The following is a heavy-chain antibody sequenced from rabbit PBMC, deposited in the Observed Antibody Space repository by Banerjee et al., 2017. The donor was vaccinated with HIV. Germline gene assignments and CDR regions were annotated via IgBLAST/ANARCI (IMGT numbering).Heavy chain of an antibody. CDR2: IYGGDGST. CDR1: GFDLNSYYY. CDR3: ARDGNVGGNAFNL. V-gene: IGHV1S40*01. D-gene: IGHD5-1*01. Sequence: QSLEESGGDLVKPGASLTLTCTASGFDLNSYYYMCWVRQAPGKGLEWIACIYGGDGSTYYASWAKGRFTISKTSSTTVTLQMTSLTAADTATYFCARDGNVGGNAFNLWGPGTLVTVS. J-gene: IGHJ4*01.